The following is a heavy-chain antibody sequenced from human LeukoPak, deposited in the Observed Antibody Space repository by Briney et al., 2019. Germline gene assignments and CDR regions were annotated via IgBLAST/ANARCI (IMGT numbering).Heavy chain of an antibody. Sequence: SETLSLTCTVSGGSISSYYWSWIRQPPGKGLDWIGYIYYGGRTNYTPSLKSRATMSIDTAKNHFSLNLTSVTAADTAVYYCARSISGTRSKFDCWGQGTLVTVSS. CDR2: IYYGGRT. V-gene: IGHV4-59*08. J-gene: IGHJ5*01. CDR1: GGSISSYY. CDR3: ARSISGTRSKFDC. D-gene: IGHD1/OR15-1a*01.